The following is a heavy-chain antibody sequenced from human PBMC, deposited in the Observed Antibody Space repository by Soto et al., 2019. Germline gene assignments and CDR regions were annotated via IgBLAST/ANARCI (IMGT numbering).Heavy chain of an antibody. Sequence: GSLRLSCTASGFTFSNHAMTWVRQAPGKGLEWVSVISSNAFAIYYADSVRGRFTISRDNSMNTVYLQVSSLRVEDTARYFCAKGRGSSSGVFDYWGQGALVTVSS. CDR2: ISSNAFAI. D-gene: IGHD7-27*01. J-gene: IGHJ4*02. CDR3: AKGRGSSSGVFDY. V-gene: IGHV3-23*01. CDR1: GFTFSNHA.